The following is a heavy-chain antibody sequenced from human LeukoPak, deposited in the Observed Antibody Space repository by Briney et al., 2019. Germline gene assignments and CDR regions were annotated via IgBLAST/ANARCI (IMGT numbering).Heavy chain of an antibody. D-gene: IGHD1-26*01. V-gene: IGHV3-23*01. CDR2: ISGSGANT. CDR1: GFTFSSYA. J-gene: IGHJ4*02. CDR3: AKYGPQDSGSSHFDY. Sequence: PGGSLRLSCAASGFTFSSYAMSWVRQAPGKGLEWVSVISGSGANTYYADSVKGRFTISRDNSKNTLYLQMNSLRAEDTAVYYCAKYGPQDSGSSHFDYWGQGALVTASS.